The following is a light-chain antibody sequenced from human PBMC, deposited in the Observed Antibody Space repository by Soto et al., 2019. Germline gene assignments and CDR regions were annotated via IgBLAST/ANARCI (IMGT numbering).Light chain of an antibody. CDR2: EGS. CDR3: CSYAGSSTVV. J-gene: IGLJ2*01. Sequence: QSALTQPASVSGSPGQSITISCTGTSSDVGSYNLVSWYQQHPGKAPKLMIYEGSKRPSGVSNRFSGSKYGNTASLRISGLKDEDEADYYCCSYAGSSTVVLGGGTKVTVL. V-gene: IGLV2-23*01. CDR1: SSDVGSYNL.